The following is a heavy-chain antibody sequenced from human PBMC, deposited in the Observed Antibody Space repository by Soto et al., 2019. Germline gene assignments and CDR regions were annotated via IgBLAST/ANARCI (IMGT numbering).Heavy chain of an antibody. Sequence: ASVKVSCKASGGTFSSYTISWVRQAPGQGLEWMGRIIPILGIANYAQKFQGRVTITADKSTSTAYMELSSLRSEDTAVYYCARDPPLEYESGEDFDYWGQGTLVTVSS. CDR2: IIPILGIA. CDR1: GGTFSSYT. V-gene: IGHV1-69*04. D-gene: IGHD3-10*01. J-gene: IGHJ4*02. CDR3: ARDPPLEYESGEDFDY.